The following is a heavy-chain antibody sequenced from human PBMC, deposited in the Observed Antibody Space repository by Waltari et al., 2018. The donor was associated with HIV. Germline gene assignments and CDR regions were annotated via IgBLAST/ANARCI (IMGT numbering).Heavy chain of an antibody. Sequence: QMQLVQSGGGVVQPGRYLRLSCAASGFRLATYGMHWVRQAPGKGLECLAVISFDANTKYYADSVRGRFIISRYNSMNRVYLQMNRLRVEDSAVYSCAKGATAAAVEDLWGQGALVTVSS. V-gene: IGHV3-30*18. CDR2: ISFDANTK. D-gene: IGHD6-25*01. J-gene: IGHJ5*02. CDR1: GFRLATYG. CDR3: AKGATAAAVEDL.